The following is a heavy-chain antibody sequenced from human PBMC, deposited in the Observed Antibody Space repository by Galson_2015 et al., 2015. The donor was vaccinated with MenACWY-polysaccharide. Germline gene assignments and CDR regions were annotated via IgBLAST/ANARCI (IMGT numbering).Heavy chain of an antibody. Sequence: SLRLSCAASGFTFDDYAMHWVRQAPGKGLEWVSGISWNSGSIGYADSVKGRFTISRDNAKNSLYLQMNSLRAEDTALYYCARNKYCSSTSCSTYYYYGMDVWGQGTTVTVSS. CDR3: ARNKYCSSTSCSTYYYYGMDV. J-gene: IGHJ6*02. V-gene: IGHV3-9*01. CDR1: GFTFDDYA. CDR2: ISWNSGSI. D-gene: IGHD2-2*01.